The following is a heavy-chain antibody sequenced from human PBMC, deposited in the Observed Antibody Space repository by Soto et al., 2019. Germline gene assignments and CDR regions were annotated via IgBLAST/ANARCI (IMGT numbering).Heavy chain of an antibody. Sequence: SETLSLTCAVYGGSFSGYYWSWIRQPPGKGLEWIGEINHSGSTNYNPSLKSRVTISVDTSKNQFSLKLSSVTAADTAVYYCASRRYYDSSGYYGGYFDYWGQGTQVTVSS. D-gene: IGHD3-22*01. V-gene: IGHV4-34*01. CDR2: INHSGST. J-gene: IGHJ4*02. CDR1: GGSFSGYY. CDR3: ASRRYYDSSGYYGGYFDY.